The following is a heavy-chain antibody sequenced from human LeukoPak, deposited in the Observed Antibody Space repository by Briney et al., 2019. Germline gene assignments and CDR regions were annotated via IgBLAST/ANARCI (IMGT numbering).Heavy chain of an antibody. CDR2: INHSGST. D-gene: IGHD3-10*01. J-gene: IGHJ5*02. CDR1: GGSISSGGYY. Sequence: SETLSLTCTVSGGSISSGGYYWSWIRQHPGKGLEWIGEINHSGSTNYNPSLKSRVTISVDTSKNQFSLKLSSVTAADTAVYYCARGSWVRDWFDPWGQGTLVTVSS. V-gene: IGHV4-39*07. CDR3: ARGSWVRDWFDP.